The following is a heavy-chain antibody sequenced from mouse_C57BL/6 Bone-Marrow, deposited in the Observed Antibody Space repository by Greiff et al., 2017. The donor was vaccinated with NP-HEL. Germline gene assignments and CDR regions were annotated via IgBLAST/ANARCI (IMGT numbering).Heavy chain of an antibody. V-gene: IGHV14-4*01. CDR1: GFNIKDDY. CDR3: TSCVAY. Sequence: EVHLVESGAELVRPGASVKLSCTASGFNIKDDYMHWVKQRPEQGLEWIGWIDPENGDTEYASKFQGKATITADTSSNTAYLQLSSLTSEDTAVYYCTSCVAYWGRGTLVTVSA. J-gene: IGHJ3*01. CDR2: IDPENGDT.